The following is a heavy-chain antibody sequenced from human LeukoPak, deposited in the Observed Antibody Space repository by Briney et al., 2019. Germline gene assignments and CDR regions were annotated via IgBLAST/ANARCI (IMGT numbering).Heavy chain of an antibody. V-gene: IGHV3-30-3*01. D-gene: IGHD1-26*01. CDR1: GFTSSSYA. J-gene: IGHJ4*02. Sequence: GGSLRLSCAASGFTSSSYAMHWVRQAPGKGREWVAVISYDGSNKYYADSVKGRFTISRDNSKNTLYLQMNSVRAEDTAVYYCARDLGSESLWGQGTLVTVSS. CDR3: ARDLGSESL. CDR2: ISYDGSNK.